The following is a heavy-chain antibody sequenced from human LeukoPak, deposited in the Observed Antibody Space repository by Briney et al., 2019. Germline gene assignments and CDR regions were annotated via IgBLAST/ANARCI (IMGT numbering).Heavy chain of an antibody. CDR2: INSDGSST. Sequence: GGSLRLSCAASGFTFSSYWMHWVRQAPGKGLVWVSRINSDGSSTSYADSVKGRFTISRDNAKNTLYLQMNSLRAEDTAVYYCAREAVELWFGERSTPYYYGMDVWGQGTTVTVSS. CDR3: AREAVELWFGERSTPYYYGMDV. D-gene: IGHD3-10*01. V-gene: IGHV3-74*01. J-gene: IGHJ6*02. CDR1: GFTFSSYW.